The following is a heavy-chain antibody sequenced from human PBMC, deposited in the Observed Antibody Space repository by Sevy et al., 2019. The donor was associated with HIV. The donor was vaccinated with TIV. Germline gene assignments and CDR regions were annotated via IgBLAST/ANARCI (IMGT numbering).Heavy chain of an antibody. D-gene: IGHD3-3*01. CDR2: ISSSSTTI. CDR1: RLTFSSSS. V-gene: IGHV3-48*02. CDR3: ARGFMGADYYYGMDV. Sequence: GGSLRLSCAASRLTFSSSSVNWVRQAPGKGLEWVSYISSSSTTIYYADSVKGRFTISRDNVKNSLYLQMNSLRDEDTAVYYCARGFMGADYYYGMDVWGQGTTVTV. J-gene: IGHJ6*02.